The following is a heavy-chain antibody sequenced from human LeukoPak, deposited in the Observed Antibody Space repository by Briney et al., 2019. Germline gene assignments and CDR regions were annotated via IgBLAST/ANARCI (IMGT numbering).Heavy chain of an antibody. D-gene: IGHD3-9*01. CDR3: ARGYDISDY. CDR1: GFTFSSYA. CDR2: ISSSSSTI. J-gene: IGHJ4*02. Sequence: GGSLRLSCAASGFTFSSYAMHWVRQAPGKGLEWLSYISSSSSTIYYADSVKGRFTISRDNAKNSLYLQMNSLRAEDTAMYYCARGYDISDYWGQGTVVTVSS. V-gene: IGHV3-48*04.